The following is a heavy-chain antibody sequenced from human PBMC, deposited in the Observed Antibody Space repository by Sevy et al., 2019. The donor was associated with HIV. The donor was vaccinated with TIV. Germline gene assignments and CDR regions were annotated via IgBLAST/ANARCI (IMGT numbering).Heavy chain of an antibody. CDR2: ISHDTTVK. V-gene: IGHV3-30*04. CDR1: GFTFSDYV. CDR3: ARDADWSLNY. D-gene: IGHD3-9*01. J-gene: IGHJ4*02. Sequence: GGSLSLSCAASGFTFSDYVMHWVRQAPGKGLEWLVRISHDTTVKYYADSLKGRFTISRDNSKNTLYLQMNSLRHEDTAVYHCARDADWSLNYWGQGTLVTVSS.